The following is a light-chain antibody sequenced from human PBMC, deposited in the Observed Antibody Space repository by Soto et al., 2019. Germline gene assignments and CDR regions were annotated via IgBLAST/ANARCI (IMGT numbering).Light chain of an antibody. CDR3: HQYNSYFPWT. Sequence: DIQMTQSPSTLSASVGDRVTITCRASQSISSWLAWYQQKPGKAPKLLIYKASSLESGVPSRFSGSGSGTEFTLTISSLQPDDFATYYCHQYNSYFPWTFGSGTNVDIK. J-gene: IGKJ1*01. CDR1: QSISSW. CDR2: KAS. V-gene: IGKV1-5*03.